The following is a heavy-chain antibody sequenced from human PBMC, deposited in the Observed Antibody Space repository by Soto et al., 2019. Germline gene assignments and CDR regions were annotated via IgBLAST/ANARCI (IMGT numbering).Heavy chain of an antibody. V-gene: IGHV4-31*03. CDR3: ARRGYSYGPYYYYYMDL. D-gene: IGHD5-18*01. J-gene: IGHJ6*03. CDR1: GGSISSGGYY. Sequence: SETLSLTCTVSGGSISSGGYYWSWIRQHPGKGLEWIGYIYYSGSTYYNPSLKSRVTISVDTSKNQFSLKLSSVTAADTAVYYCARRGYSYGPYYYYYMDLWGKGTTVTGSS. CDR2: IYYSGST.